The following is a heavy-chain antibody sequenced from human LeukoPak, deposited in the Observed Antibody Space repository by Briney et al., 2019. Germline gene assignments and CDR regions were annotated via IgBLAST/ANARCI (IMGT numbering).Heavy chain of an antibody. D-gene: IGHD3-22*01. CDR3: AKGSSSGPTLFDY. CDR1: GFTVSSNY. CDR2: ISGSGGST. J-gene: IGHJ4*02. Sequence: PGGSLRLSYAASGFTVSSNYMSWVRQAPGKGLEWVSAISGSGGSTYYADSVKGRFTISRDNSKNTLYLQMNSLRAEDTAVYYCAKGSSSGPTLFDYWGQGTLVTVSS. V-gene: IGHV3-23*01.